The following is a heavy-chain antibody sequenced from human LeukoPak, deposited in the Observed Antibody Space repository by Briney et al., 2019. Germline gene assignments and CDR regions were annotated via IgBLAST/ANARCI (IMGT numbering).Heavy chain of an antibody. V-gene: IGHV4-39*07. Sequence: SETLSLTCTVSGGSISSSSYYWGWIRQPPGKGLEWIGSIYYSGSTFYNPSLKSRVTISVDTSKNQFSLRLSSVTAADTAVYYCARDPHYDYWGQGTLVTVSS. CDR1: GGSISSSSYY. J-gene: IGHJ4*02. CDR3: ARDPHYDY. CDR2: IYYSGST.